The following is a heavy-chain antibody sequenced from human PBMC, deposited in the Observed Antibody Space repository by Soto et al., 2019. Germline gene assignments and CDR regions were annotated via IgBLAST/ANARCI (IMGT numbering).Heavy chain of an antibody. CDR3: ASTVVAATNFDY. CDR2: IYYSGST. Sequence: PSETLSLTCTVSGGSISSGGYYWSWIRQHPGKGLEWIGYIYYSGSTYYNPSLKSRVTISVDTSKNQFSLKLSSVTAADTAVYYCASTVVAATNFDYWGQGTLDTVTS. V-gene: IGHV4-31*03. J-gene: IGHJ4*02. CDR1: GGSISSGGYY. D-gene: IGHD2-15*01.